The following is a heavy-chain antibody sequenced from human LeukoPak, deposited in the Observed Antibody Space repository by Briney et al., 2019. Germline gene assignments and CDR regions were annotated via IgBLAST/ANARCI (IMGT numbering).Heavy chain of an antibody. J-gene: IGHJ6*02. CDR2: ISYDGSNK. Sequence: QSGGSLRLSCAASGFTFSSYAMHWVRQAPGRGLEWVAVISYDGSNKYYADSVKGRFTISRDNSKNTLYLQMNSLRAEDTAVYYCARRVNMVRGPHTAYYYGMDVWGQGTTVTVSS. V-gene: IGHV3-30*04. D-gene: IGHD3-10*01. CDR1: GFTFSSYA. CDR3: ARRVNMVRGPHTAYYYGMDV.